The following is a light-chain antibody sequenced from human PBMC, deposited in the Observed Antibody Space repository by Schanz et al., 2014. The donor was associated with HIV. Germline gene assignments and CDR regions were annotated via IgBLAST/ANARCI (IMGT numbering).Light chain of an antibody. CDR1: ALPKQY. CDR2: KDS. Sequence: SSVLTQPPSVSVSPGQTARITCSGAALPKQYAYWYQQKPGQAPMLVIYKDSKRPSGIPERFSGSNSGTRVTLTISGVRAEDEADYYCQSADRSGSYVVFGGGTKLTVL. J-gene: IGLJ2*01. V-gene: IGLV3-25*03. CDR3: QSADRSGSYVV.